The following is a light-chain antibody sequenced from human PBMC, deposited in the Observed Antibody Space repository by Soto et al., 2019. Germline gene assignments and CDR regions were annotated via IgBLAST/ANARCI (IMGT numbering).Light chain of an antibody. CDR1: HSVRSN. J-gene: IGKJ4*01. Sequence: ETVMTQSPVTLSLSPGDRATLSCRASHSVRSNLAWYQQKPGQPPRLLIYAASTRATGIPGRFSGSGSGTEFPLTIGGRQFKISEVYYWKHNNDWPPLTFGGGTKLEIK. CDR3: KHNNDWPPLT. CDR2: AAS. V-gene: IGKV3-15*01.